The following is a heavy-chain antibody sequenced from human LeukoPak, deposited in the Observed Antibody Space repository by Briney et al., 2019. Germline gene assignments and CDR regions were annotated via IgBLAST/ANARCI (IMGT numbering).Heavy chain of an antibody. CDR2: ISGSGGSR. Sequence: GGSLRLSCAASGFTFSRNAMSWVRQAPGKGLEWVSVISGSGGSRDYADSVKGRFTISRDNSKDTVYLQMNSLRAEDTAVYYCAKEAHFGAFDYWGQGTLVTVSS. J-gene: IGHJ4*02. V-gene: IGHV3-23*01. CDR1: GFTFSRNA. CDR3: AKEAHFGAFDY. D-gene: IGHD3-16*01.